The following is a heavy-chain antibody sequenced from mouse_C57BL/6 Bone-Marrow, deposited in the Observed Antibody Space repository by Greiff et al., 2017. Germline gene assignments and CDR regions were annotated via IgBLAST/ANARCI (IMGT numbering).Heavy chain of an antibody. J-gene: IGHJ4*01. Sequence: VQGVESGPGLVQPSQSLSITCTVSGFSLTSYGVHWVRQSPGKGLEWLGVIWSGGSTDYNAAFISRLSISKDNSKSQVFFKMNSLQANDTAIYYCARKRYRYDVYAMDYWGQGTSVTVSS. V-gene: IGHV2-2*02. CDR3: ARKRYRYDVYAMDY. D-gene: IGHD2-14*01. CDR1: GFSLTSYG. CDR2: IWSGGST.